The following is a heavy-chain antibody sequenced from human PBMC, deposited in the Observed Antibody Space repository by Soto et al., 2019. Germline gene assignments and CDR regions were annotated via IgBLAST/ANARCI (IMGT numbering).Heavy chain of an antibody. J-gene: IGHJ5*02. CDR1: GGSISSSSYY. Sequence: QLQLQESGPGLVKPSETLSLTCTVSGGSISSSSYYWGWIRQPPGKGLEWIGSIYYSGSTYYNPSLKRRVTISVDTSKNQFSLKLSSVTAADTAVYYCASLPRTTWLLWKPIGWFDPWGQGTLVTVSS. V-gene: IGHV4-39*01. CDR3: ASLPRTTWLLWKPIGWFDP. CDR2: IYYSGST. D-gene: IGHD2-2*01.